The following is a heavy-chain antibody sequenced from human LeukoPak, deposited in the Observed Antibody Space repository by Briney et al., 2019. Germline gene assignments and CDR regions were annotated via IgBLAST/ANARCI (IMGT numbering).Heavy chain of an antibody. V-gene: IGHV4-31*03. CDR2: IHYIGNT. J-gene: IGHJ4*02. CDR3: ARVRDDYFFDY. D-gene: IGHD3-3*01. CDR1: GDSISTSGYY. Sequence: SETLSLTCTVSGDSISTSGYYWSWIRQHPGTGLEWIAYIHYIGNTYYNPSLESRVTMLVDTSSNQFSLNVASVTAADTAIYYCARVRDDYFFDYWGQGILVTVSS.